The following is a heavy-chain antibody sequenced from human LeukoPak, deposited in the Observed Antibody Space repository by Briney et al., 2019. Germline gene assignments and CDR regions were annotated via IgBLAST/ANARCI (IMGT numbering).Heavy chain of an antibody. Sequence: GGSLRFSCAASGFTFRNHGMHWVRQAPGQGLEWVAVIWYDGSNQYYADSVKGRFTISRDNSRNMLYLQVSSLRAEDTAVYYCARDIASVRMDVWGQGTTVIVSS. CDR3: ARDIASVRMDV. CDR2: IWYDGSNQ. J-gene: IGHJ6*02. V-gene: IGHV3-33*01. CDR1: GFTFRNHG. D-gene: IGHD2-21*01.